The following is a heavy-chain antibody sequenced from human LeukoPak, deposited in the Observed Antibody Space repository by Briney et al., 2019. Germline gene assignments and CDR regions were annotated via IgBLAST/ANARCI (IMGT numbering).Heavy chain of an antibody. V-gene: IGHV1-2*02. Sequence: ASVKVSCKASGYTFTGYYMHWVRQAPGQGLEWMGWINPNSGGTNYAQKFQGRVTMTRDTSISTAYMELSRLRSDDTAVYYCARSLSHKYSVSYYFDYWGQGTLVTVSS. CDR1: GYTFTGYY. J-gene: IGHJ4*02. CDR2: INPNSGGT. CDR3: ARSLSHKYSVSYYFDY. D-gene: IGHD1-26*01.